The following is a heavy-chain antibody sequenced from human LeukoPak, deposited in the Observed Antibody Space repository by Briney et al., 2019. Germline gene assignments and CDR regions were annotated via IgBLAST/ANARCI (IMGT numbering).Heavy chain of an antibody. CDR2: IWYDGSNK. Sequence: GGSLRLSCAASGFTFSSYGMHWVRQAPGKGLEWVAVIWYDGSNKYYADSVKGRFTISRDNSKNTLYLQMNSLRAEDTAVYYCARDRSKVVTIFAVVKEKKYYYGMDVWGQGTTVTVSS. CDR3: ARDRSKVVTIFAVVKEKKYYYGMDV. V-gene: IGHV3-33*01. J-gene: IGHJ6*02. D-gene: IGHD3-3*01. CDR1: GFTFSSYG.